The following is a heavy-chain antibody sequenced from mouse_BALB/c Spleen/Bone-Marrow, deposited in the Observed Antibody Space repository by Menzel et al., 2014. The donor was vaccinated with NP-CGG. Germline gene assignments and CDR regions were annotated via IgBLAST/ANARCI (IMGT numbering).Heavy chain of an antibody. D-gene: IGHD1-2*01. V-gene: IGHV1S56*01. J-gene: IGHJ1*01. CDR1: GNTFTSYD. CDR2: IFPGDSTT. CDR3: VRSRLRDWYFDV. Sequence: QVHVKQSGVELVKPGASVKLSCKASGNTFTSYDINWVRQRPEQGLEWIGWIFPGDSTTKYNEKFKGKATLSTDKSSSTVHMQLSRLTSEDPAVYFCVRSRLRDWYFDVWGAGTTVTISS.